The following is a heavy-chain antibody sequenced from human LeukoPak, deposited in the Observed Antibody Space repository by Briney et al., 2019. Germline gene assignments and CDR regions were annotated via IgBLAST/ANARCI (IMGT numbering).Heavy chain of an antibody. D-gene: IGHD3-22*01. J-gene: IGHJ3*02. CDR3: ARGPYSYDSSGAFDI. Sequence: SETLSLTCTVSGGSISSYYWSWIRQPPGKGLEWIGYIYYSGSTNYNPSLKSRVTISVDTSKNQFSLKLTSVTAADTAVYFCARGPYSYDSSGAFDIWGQGTMVTVSS. CDR2: IYYSGST. V-gene: IGHV4-59*08. CDR1: GGSISSYY.